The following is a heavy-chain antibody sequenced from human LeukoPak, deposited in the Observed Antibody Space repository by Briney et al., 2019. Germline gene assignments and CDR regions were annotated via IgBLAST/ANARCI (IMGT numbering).Heavy chain of an antibody. CDR3: ARLPDP. J-gene: IGHJ5*02. CDR1: GGSISSGTYY. Sequence: SETLSLTCTVSGGSISSGTYYWYWIRQPAGKGLEWIGRIYTSGITNYNPSLRSRVTISVDTSKNQFSLKLTSVTASDTAVYYCARLPDPWGQGTLVTVSS. CDR2: IYTSGIT. V-gene: IGHV4-61*02.